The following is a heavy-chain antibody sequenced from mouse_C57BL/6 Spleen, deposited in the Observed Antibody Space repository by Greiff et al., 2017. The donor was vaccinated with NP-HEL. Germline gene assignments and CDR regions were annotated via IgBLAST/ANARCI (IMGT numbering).Heavy chain of an antibody. J-gene: IGHJ4*01. D-gene: IGHD3-1*01. CDR3: ARRGSSMDY. Sequence: VKLQQPGAELVKPGASVKLSCKASGYTFTSYWMQWVKQRPGQGLEWIGEIDPSDSYTNYNQKFKGKATLTVDTSSSTAYMQLSSLTSEDSAVYYCARRGSSMDYWGQGTSVTVSS. V-gene: IGHV1-50*01. CDR2: IDPSDSYT. CDR1: GYTFTSYW.